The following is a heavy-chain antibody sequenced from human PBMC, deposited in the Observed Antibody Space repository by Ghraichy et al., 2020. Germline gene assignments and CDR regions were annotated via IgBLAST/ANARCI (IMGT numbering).Heavy chain of an antibody. V-gene: IGHV3-43*01. CDR2: ITWDAGAT. D-gene: IGHD1-26*01. CDR3: AKDIGVGNSYIYFYGMDV. Sequence: LSLTCAVSGFPFDDYTMHWVRQVPGKGLEWVSLITWDAGATYYADSVKGRFTISRDNSKHSLYLQMSSLTTEDTALYYCAKDIGVGNSYIYFYGMDVWGQGTTVTVSS. J-gene: IGHJ6*02. CDR1: GFPFDDYT.